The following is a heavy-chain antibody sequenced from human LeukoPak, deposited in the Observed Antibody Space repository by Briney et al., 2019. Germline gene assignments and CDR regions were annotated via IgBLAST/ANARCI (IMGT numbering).Heavy chain of an antibody. Sequence: GESLKISCKGSGYSFTSYWIGWVRQMPGKGLEWMGIIYPDDSDTRYNPSFQGQFSISADKSINTAYLQWGSLKTSDTAMYFCAREANGYYFDSWGQGTLVTVSS. CDR1: GYSFTSYW. D-gene: IGHD5-24*01. CDR2: IYPDDSDT. CDR3: AREANGYYFDS. V-gene: IGHV5-51*01. J-gene: IGHJ4*02.